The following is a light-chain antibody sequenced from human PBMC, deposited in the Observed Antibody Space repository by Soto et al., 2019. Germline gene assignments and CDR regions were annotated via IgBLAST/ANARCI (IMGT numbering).Light chain of an antibody. Sequence: QSVLTQPASVSDSPGQSITISCTGTSSDVGGSNFVSWYQQHPGKPPKLIIYDVANRPSGVSNRFSGSKSGSTASLIISRLQTEDDSDYYCVSYTTCTTYVFGAGTK. V-gene: IGLV2-14*03. CDR2: DVA. CDR1: SSDVGGSNF. CDR3: VSYTTCTTYV. J-gene: IGLJ1*01.